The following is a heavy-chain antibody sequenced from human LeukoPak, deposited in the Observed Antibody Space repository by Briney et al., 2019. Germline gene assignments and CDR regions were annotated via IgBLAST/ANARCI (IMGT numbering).Heavy chain of an antibody. Sequence: SETLSLTCTVSGGSISSSSYYWGWIRQPPGKGLEWIGSIYYSGSTYYNPSLKSRVTISVDTSKNQFSLNLSSVTAADTAVYYCARRRVGTTFYYYYYMDVWGKGTTVTISS. J-gene: IGHJ6*03. CDR2: IYYSGST. V-gene: IGHV4-39*07. CDR3: ARRRVGTTFYYYYYMDV. D-gene: IGHD1-26*01. CDR1: GGSISSSSYY.